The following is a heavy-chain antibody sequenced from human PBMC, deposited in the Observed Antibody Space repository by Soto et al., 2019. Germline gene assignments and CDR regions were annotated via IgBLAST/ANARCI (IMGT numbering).Heavy chain of an antibody. V-gene: IGHV3-23*01. Sequence: LRLSCAASGFTFNSYAMSWVRQAPGRGLAWVSTISDSGGSKWYADSVKGLFTISRDNPRNTLFLQINSLRVDDTALYYCASMPYGDYWYFDLWGRGTLVTVSS. CDR1: GFTFNSYA. CDR3: ASMPYGDYWYFDL. D-gene: IGHD4-17*01. J-gene: IGHJ2*01. CDR2: ISDSGGSK.